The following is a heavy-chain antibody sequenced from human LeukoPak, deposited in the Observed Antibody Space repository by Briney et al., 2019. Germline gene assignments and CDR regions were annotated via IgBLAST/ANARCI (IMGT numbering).Heavy chain of an antibody. D-gene: IGHD3/OR15-3a*01. CDR2: IWNDGSKK. CDR3: AKGAFWTGFSEYFDP. CDR1: GFTFSTYG. J-gene: IGHJ4*02. V-gene: IGHV3-33*06. Sequence: GGSLRLSCAASGFTFSTYGMYWVRQARGKGLEWAALIWNDGSKKYYADSVKGRFTISRDNSKNTLYLQMNSLRAEDTAVYYCAKGAFWTGFSEYFDPWGQGILVTVSS.